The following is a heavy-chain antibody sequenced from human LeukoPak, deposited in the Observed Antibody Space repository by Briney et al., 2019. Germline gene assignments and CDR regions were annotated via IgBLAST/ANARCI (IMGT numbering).Heavy chain of an antibody. CDR2: INWNGGST. Sequence: GGSLRLSCAASGFTFDDYGMSWVGRAPGKGLEWVSGINWNGGSTGYADSVKGRFTISRDNTKNSLYLQMNSLRAEDTALYHCARDGGGGSGYSDYWGQGTLVTVSS. J-gene: IGHJ4*02. V-gene: IGHV3-20*01. D-gene: IGHD3-22*01. CDR1: GFTFDDYG. CDR3: ARDGGGGSGYSDY.